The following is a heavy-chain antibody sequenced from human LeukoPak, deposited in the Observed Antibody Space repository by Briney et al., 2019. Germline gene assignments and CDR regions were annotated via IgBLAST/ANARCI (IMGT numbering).Heavy chain of an antibody. CDR2: ISSSSSYI. J-gene: IGHJ4*02. CDR3: AKERIYGSGIFDY. Sequence: GGSLRLSCAASGFTFSSYSMNWVRQAPGKGLEWVSSISSSSSYIYYADSVKGRFTISRDNAKNSLYLQMNSLRAEDTAVYYCAKERIYGSGIFDYWGQGTLVTVSS. D-gene: IGHD3-10*01. CDR1: GFTFSSYS. V-gene: IGHV3-21*01.